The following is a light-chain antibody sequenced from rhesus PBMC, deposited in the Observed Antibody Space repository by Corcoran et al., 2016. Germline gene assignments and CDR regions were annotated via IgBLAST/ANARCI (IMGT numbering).Light chain of an antibody. CDR3: QQGYSTPLT. V-gene: IGKV1-33*02. Sequence: DIQMSQSPSSLSASVGDKVTITCRARQGLSNALAWYQQKPGKAPKLLIYAASSLESGVPSRFSGSRSGTDFTLTISSLKSEDFATYYCQQGYSTPLTFGGGTKVELK. CDR1: QGLSNA. J-gene: IGKJ4*01. CDR2: AAS.